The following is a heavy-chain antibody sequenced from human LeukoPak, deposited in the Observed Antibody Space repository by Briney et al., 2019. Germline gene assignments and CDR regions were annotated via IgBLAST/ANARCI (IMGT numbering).Heavy chain of an antibody. V-gene: IGHV3-30-3*01. CDR2: ISYDGSNK. D-gene: IGHD3-16*01. J-gene: IGHJ6*03. CDR1: GFTFSSYA. Sequence: PGRSLRLSCAASGFTFSSYAMHWVRQAPGKGLEWVAAISYDGSNKYYADSVKGRFTISRDNSKNTLYLQMNSLRAEDTAVYYCARAWSGGNYYYYMDVWGKGTTVTVSS. CDR3: ARAWSGGNYYYYMDV.